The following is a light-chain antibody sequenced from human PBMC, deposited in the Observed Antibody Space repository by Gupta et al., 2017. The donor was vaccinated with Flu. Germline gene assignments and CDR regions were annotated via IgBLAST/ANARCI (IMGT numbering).Light chain of an antibody. V-gene: IGKV4-1*01. CDR3: QQYYSSPRT. J-gene: IGKJ2*01. Sequence: DIVMTQSPDSLAVSLGERATINCKSSQNILYSSNNNNYLAWYQQKPGQPPKLLIYWASTRESGVTDRFSGSGSGTDFTLTINSLQAEDVAVYYCQQYYSSPRTFGQGTKLEIK. CDR1: QNILYSSNNNNY. CDR2: WAS.